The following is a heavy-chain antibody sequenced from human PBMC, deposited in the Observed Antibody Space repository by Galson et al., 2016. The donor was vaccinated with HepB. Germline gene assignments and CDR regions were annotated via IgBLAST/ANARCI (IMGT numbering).Heavy chain of an antibody. V-gene: IGHV4-34*01. CDR3: ARSRPGGDFVA. CDR2: IDHSGNT. Sequence: SETLSLTCAVYGGSLSGYYWSWIRQPPGKGLEWIGEIDHSGNTNYNPSLKSRVPMAVDTSKNQLSLKVTSVTAADTAVYYCARSRPGGDFVAWGQGPLVHVSS. CDR1: GGSLSGYY. J-gene: IGHJ4*02. D-gene: IGHD3-16*01.